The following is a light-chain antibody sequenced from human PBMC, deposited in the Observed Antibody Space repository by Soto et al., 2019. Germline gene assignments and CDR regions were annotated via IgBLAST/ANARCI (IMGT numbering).Light chain of an antibody. J-gene: IGKJ4*01. CDR1: QSVSISY. CDR2: DAS. Sequence: EIVLTQSPGTLSLSPGERATLSFRSSQSVSISYLAWYQQKPGQAPRLLIYDASNRATGIPVRFSGSGSGTDFTLTISSLEPEDFAVYYCQQRSNWPLTFGGGTKVDI. CDR3: QQRSNWPLT. V-gene: IGKV3-11*01.